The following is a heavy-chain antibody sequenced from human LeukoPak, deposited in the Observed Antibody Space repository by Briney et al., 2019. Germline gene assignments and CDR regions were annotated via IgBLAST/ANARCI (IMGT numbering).Heavy chain of an antibody. CDR1: GYTFTSYY. J-gene: IGHJ4*02. CDR2: INPSGGST. CDR3: AREASGEAHFDY. D-gene: IGHD2-15*01. Sequence: ASVKVPCKASGYTFTSYYMHWVRQAPGQGLEWMGIINPSGGSTSYAQKFQGRVTMTRDMSTSTGYMELSSLRSEDTAVYYRAREASGEAHFDYWGQGTLVTVSS. V-gene: IGHV1-46*01.